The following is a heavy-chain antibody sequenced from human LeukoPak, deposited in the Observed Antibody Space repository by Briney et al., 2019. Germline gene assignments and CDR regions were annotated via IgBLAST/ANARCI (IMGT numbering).Heavy chain of an antibody. Sequence: SGTLSLTCAVSGGSISSSNWWSWVRQLPGKGLEWIGEIYHSGSTNYNPSLKSRVTISVDKSKNQFSLKLSSVTAADTAVYYCASYPNTYYYDSSGYSTADYWGQGTLVTVSS. CDR3: ASYPNTYYYDSSGYSTADY. CDR1: GGSISSSNW. D-gene: IGHD3-22*01. CDR2: IYHSGST. J-gene: IGHJ4*02. V-gene: IGHV4-4*02.